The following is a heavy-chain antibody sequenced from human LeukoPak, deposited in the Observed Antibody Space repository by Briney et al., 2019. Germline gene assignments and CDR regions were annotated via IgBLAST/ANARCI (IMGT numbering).Heavy chain of an antibody. CDR2: INAGNGNT. J-gene: IGHJ4*02. D-gene: IGHD5-18*01. CDR1: GYTFTTYA. V-gene: IGHV1-3*01. Sequence: ASVKVSCKASGYTFTTYAMHWVRQAPGQRLEWMGWINAGNGNTKYSQKFLGRVTIIRDTSASTAYMELSSLGFEDTAVYYCARGGEYNYGYVDFDYWGRGTLVAVSS. CDR3: ARGGEYNYGYVDFDY.